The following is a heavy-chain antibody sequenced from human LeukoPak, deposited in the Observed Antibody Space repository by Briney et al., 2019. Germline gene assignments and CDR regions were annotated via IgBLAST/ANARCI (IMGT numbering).Heavy chain of an antibody. CDR1: GFTFSSYA. CDR3: AKSRGESRGASNY. J-gene: IGHJ4*02. Sequence: GGSLRLSCAASGFTFSSYAMNWVRQAPGKGLEWVSFISGSGDTTYYADSVKGRFTISRDSSKNTLYLQMNSLRAEDTAVYYCAKSRGESRGASNYWGQGTLGTVSS. D-gene: IGHD1-26*01. V-gene: IGHV3-23*01. CDR2: ISGSGDTT.